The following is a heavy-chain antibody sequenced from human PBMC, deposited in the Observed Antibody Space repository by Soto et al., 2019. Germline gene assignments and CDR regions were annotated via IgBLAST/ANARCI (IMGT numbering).Heavy chain of an antibody. V-gene: IGHV3-21*01. D-gene: IGHD5-18*01. CDR3: ASEYSYGYYYYYGMDV. CDR1: GFTFRSYS. Sequence: EVQLVESGGGLVKPGGSLRLSCAASGFTFRSYSMNWVRQAPVKGLEWVSSISSSSSYIYYADSVKGRFTISRDNAKNSLYLQMNSLRAEDTAVYYCASEYSYGYYYYYGMDVWGQGTTVTVSS. CDR2: ISSSSSYI. J-gene: IGHJ6*02.